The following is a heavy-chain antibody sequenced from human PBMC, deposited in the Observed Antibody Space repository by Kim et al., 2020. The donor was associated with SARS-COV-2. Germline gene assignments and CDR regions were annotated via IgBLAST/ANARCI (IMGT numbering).Heavy chain of an antibody. V-gene: IGHV1-18*01. J-gene: IGHJ3*02. D-gene: IGHD1-7*01. CDR2: ISAYNGNT. Sequence: ASVKVSCKASGYTFTSYGISWVRQAPGQGLEWMGWISAYNGNTNYAQKLQGRVTMTTDTSTSTAYMELRSLRSDDTAVYYCARDRKLELRGPYDAFDIWGQGTMVTVSS. CDR1: GYTFTSYG. CDR3: ARDRKLELRGPYDAFDI.